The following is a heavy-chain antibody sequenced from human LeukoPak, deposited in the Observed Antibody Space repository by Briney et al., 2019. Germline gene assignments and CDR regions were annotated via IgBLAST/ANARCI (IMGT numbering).Heavy chain of an antibody. D-gene: IGHD2-2*01. V-gene: IGHV4-34*01. CDR1: GGSFSGYY. J-gene: IGHJ4*02. CDR3: ARFGGRPSIVPAGD. CDR2: INHSGST. Sequence: SETLSLTCAVYGGSFSGYYWSWIRQPPGKGLEWIGEINHSGSTNYNPSLKSRVTISVDTSKNQFSLKLSSVTAADTAVYYCARFGGRPSIVPAGDWGQGTLVTVSS.